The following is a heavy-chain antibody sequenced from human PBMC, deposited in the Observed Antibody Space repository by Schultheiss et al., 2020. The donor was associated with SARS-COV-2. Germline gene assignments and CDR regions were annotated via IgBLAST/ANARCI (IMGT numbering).Heavy chain of an antibody. D-gene: IGHD3/OR15-3a*01. Sequence: SETLSLTCAVSGYSISSGYYWGWIRQPPGKGLEWIGEINHSGSTNYNPSLKSRVTISVDTSKNQFSLKLSSVTAADTAVYYCARGTHYMDVWGKGTTVTVSS. J-gene: IGHJ6*03. CDR2: INHSGST. CDR1: GYSISSGYY. CDR3: ARGTHYMDV. V-gene: IGHV4-38-2*01.